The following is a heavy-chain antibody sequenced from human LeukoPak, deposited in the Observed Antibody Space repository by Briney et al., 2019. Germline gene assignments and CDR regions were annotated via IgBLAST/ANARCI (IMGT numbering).Heavy chain of an antibody. V-gene: IGHV3-15*01. CDR2: IKSKADGGAT. CDR1: GITFSNAW. D-gene: IGHD1-14*01. Sequence: PGGSLGLSCAASGITFSNAWMNWVRQAPGKGLEWVGRIKSKADGGATDYAAPVKGRFTISRDESENTLSLQMDSLKTEDTAVYYCTTEWTGYWGQGTLVAVSS. J-gene: IGHJ4*02. CDR3: TTEWTGY.